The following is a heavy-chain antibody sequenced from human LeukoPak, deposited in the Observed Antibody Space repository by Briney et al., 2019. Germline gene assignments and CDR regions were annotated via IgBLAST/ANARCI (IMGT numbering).Heavy chain of an antibody. Sequence: GGSLRLSCAASGFTFSSYSMNWVRQAPGKGLEWVSSISSSSYIYYADSVKGRFTISRDNAKNSLYLQMNSLRAEDTAVYYCARVGGIAARDFDYWGQGTLVTVSP. V-gene: IGHV3-21*01. J-gene: IGHJ4*02. CDR3: ARVGGIAARDFDY. CDR2: ISSSSYI. CDR1: GFTFSSYS. D-gene: IGHD6-6*01.